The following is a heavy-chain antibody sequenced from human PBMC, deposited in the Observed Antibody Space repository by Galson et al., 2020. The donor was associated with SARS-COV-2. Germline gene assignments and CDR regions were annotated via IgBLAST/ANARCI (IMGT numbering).Heavy chain of an antibody. CDR2: IVVGSGNT. Sequence: SVKVSCKASGFTFTSSAMQWVRQARGQRLAWIGWIVVGSGNTNYAQKFQERVTITRDMSTSTAYMELSSLRSEDTAVYYCAASRIAAAGVDAFDIWGQGTMVTVSS. J-gene: IGHJ3*02. CDR1: GFTFTSSA. D-gene: IGHD6-13*01. CDR3: AASRIAAAGVDAFDI. V-gene: IGHV1-58*02.